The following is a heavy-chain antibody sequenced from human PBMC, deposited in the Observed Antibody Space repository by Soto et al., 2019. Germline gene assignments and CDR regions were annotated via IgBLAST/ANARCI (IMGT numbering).Heavy chain of an antibody. V-gene: IGHV3-7*01. CDR3: VCGGNFVVY. CDR2: INQDGSER. D-gene: IGHD3-16*01. CDR1: GFTFSTYW. J-gene: IGHJ4*02. Sequence: EVQLVESGGGLVQPGGSLRLPCAASGFTFSTYWMTWVRQPPGKGLEWVASINQDGSERYYVYSVRGRFTISRDNVKNTRLLQMNGVGSEDTAVSYCVCGGNFVVYWGQGTMVTVSP.